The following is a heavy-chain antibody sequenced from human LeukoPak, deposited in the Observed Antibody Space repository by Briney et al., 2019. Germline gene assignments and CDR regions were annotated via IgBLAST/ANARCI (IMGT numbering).Heavy chain of an antibody. J-gene: IGHJ3*02. V-gene: IGHV1-69*13. CDR2: IIPIFGTA. D-gene: IGHD6-13*01. Sequence: GASVKASCKASGGTFSSYAISWVRQAPGQGLEWMGGIIPIFGTANYAQKFQGRVTITADESTSTAYMELSSLRSEDTAVYYCARVEGSSHDAFDIWGQGTMVTVSS. CDR1: GGTFSSYA. CDR3: ARVEGSSHDAFDI.